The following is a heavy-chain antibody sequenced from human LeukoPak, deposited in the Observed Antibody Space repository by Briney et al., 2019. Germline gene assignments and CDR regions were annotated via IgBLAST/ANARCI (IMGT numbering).Heavy chain of an antibody. Sequence: ASVKVCCKVSGYTLTELSMHWVRQAPGKGLEWMGGFDPEDGETIYAQKFQGRVTMTEDTSTDTAYMELSSLRSEDTAVYYCATKPRYCSSTSCYAGGFDYWGQGTLVTVSS. CDR3: ATKPRYCSSTSCYAGGFDY. CDR2: FDPEDGET. V-gene: IGHV1-24*01. J-gene: IGHJ4*02. CDR1: GYTLTELS. D-gene: IGHD2-2*01.